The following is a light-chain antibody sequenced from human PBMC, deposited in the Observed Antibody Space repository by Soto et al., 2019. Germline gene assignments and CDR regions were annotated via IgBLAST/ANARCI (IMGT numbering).Light chain of an antibody. J-gene: IGKJ4*01. V-gene: IGKV3-11*01. CDR2: GAS. Sequence: EITLTQSPGTLSLSPGERATLSCRASQSVSDYLAWYQQKAGQPPRVLIYGASNRATDIPARFSGSGSGTDFTLTISRLEPEDSAVYYCQQRSKLPRTFGCGTRVEIK. CDR3: QQRSKLPRT. CDR1: QSVSDY.